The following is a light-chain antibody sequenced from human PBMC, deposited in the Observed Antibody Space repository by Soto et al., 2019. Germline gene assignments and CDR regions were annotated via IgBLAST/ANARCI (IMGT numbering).Light chain of an antibody. CDR2: EVS. J-gene: IGLJ1*01. CDR3: SSYTSSSIDYV. Sequence: QSVLTQPASVSGSPGQSITISCTGTSSDVGGYNYVSWYQQHPGKAPKLMIYEVSNRPSGVSNRFSGSKSGNTASLTISGLQAEDEADYYCSSYTSSSIDYVCGTGPKLTVL. CDR1: SSDVGGYNY. V-gene: IGLV2-14*01.